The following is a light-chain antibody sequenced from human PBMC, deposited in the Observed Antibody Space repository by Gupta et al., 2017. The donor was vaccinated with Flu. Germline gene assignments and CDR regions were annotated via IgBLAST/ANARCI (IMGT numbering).Light chain of an antibody. CDR3: HHYTHWPRT. Sequence: EVVTMHSPGTLPRSPRERATLSCLASQSVSNHLAWYQQKPGQAPRLLIYGASTRATGIPARFSGSGSGTEFTLTISSLQSEDFAVYYCHHYTHWPRTFGLGTKVEI. CDR1: QSVSNH. V-gene: IGKV3-15*01. J-gene: IGKJ1*01. CDR2: GAS.